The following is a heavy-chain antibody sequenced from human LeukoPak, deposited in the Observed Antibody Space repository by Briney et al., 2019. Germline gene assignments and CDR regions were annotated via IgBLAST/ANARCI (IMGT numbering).Heavy chain of an antibody. J-gene: IGHJ4*02. Sequence: SETLSLTCTVSGGSISSGGYYWSWIRQPPGKGLEWIGYIYHSGSTYYNPSLKSRVTISVDRSKNQFSLKLSSVTAADTAVYYCAALVVLPAASGYWGEGTLVAVSS. CDR1: GGSISSGGYY. CDR2: IYHSGST. V-gene: IGHV4-30-2*01. CDR3: AALVVLPAASGY. D-gene: IGHD2-2*01.